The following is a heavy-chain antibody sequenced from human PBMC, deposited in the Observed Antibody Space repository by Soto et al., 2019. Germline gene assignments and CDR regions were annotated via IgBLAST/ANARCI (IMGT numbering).Heavy chain of an antibody. CDR3: ARDSASLWFYYGMDV. D-gene: IGHD3-9*01. V-gene: IGHV3-23*01. Sequence: GGSLRLSCAASGFAFSTYAMSWVRQAPGKGLEWVSGIVDSGGRAFYADSVQGRFTISRDNSKNTLYLEMNSLRAEDTAVYYCARDSASLWFYYGMDVWGQGTTVTVSS. CDR2: IVDSGGRA. J-gene: IGHJ6*02. CDR1: GFAFSTYA.